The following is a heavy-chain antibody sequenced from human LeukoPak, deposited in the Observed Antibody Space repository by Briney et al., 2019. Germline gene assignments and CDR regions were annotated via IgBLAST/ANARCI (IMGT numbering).Heavy chain of an antibody. CDR2: MNPNRGNT. CDR1: GYTFTSYD. Sequence: ASVKVSCKASGYTFTSYDINWVRQATGQGLEWMGWMNPNRGNTGYAQKFQGRVTMTRNTSISTAYMELSSLRSEDTAVYYCARGRYCSSTSCLVPYYYYGMDVWGQGTTVTVSS. J-gene: IGHJ6*02. D-gene: IGHD2-2*01. V-gene: IGHV1-8*01. CDR3: ARGRYCSSTSCLVPYYYYGMDV.